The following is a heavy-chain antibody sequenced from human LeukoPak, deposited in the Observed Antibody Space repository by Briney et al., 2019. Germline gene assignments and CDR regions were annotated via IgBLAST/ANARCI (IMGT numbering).Heavy chain of an antibody. Sequence: PSETLSLTCTVSGGSISSGDYYWSWIRQPPGKGLEWIGYIYNSGGTYYNPSLKSRVTISVDTSKNQFSLKLRSVIAADTAVYNCARGGDHEFPYFDLWGRGTLVTVSS. CDR1: GGSISSGDYY. V-gene: IGHV4-30-4*08. CDR3: ARGGDHEFPYFDL. D-gene: IGHD7-27*01. J-gene: IGHJ2*01. CDR2: IYNSGGT.